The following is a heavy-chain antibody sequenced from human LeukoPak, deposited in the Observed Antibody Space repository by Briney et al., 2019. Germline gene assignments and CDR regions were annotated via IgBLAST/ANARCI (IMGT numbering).Heavy chain of an antibody. J-gene: IGHJ4*02. CDR2: IYYSGST. Sequence: SETLSLTCTVSGGSISSYYWSWIRQPPGKGLEWIGYIYYSGSTNYNPSLKSRVTISVDTSKNQFSLKLSSVTAADTAVYYCARGGPLYYYDSSGPSLSNFDYWGQGTLVTVSS. CDR3: ARGGPLYYYDSSGPSLSNFDY. D-gene: IGHD3-22*01. CDR1: GGSISSYY. V-gene: IGHV4-59*08.